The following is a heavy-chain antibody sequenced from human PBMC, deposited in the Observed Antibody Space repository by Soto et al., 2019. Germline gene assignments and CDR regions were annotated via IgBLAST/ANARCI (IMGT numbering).Heavy chain of an antibody. Sequence: GGSLRLSCAASGFTFSSYAMHWVRQAPGKGLEWVAVISYDGSNKYYADSVKGRFTISRDNSKNALYLHMSSLRPDDTAVYFCARHVASTVTTSDWFDPWGQGTLVTVSS. CDR1: GFTFSSYA. V-gene: IGHV3-30-3*01. D-gene: IGHD4-4*01. CDR2: ISYDGSNK. J-gene: IGHJ5*02. CDR3: ARHVASTVTTSDWFDP.